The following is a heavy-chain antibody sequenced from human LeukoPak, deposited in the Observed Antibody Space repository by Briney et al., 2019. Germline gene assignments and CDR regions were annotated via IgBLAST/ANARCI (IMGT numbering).Heavy chain of an antibody. CDR2: IYPGDSDT. V-gene: IGHV5-51*01. D-gene: IGHD6-13*01. J-gene: IGHJ4*02. Sequence: GESLKISWKGSGYSFINYWIGLVRPIPGKGLGWVGIIYPGDSDTRYSPFFQGQVTISDDKSISTAYLQWSSLKASDTAMYYCARHRAIAAATYLDYWGQGTLVTVSS. CDR1: GYSFINYW. CDR3: ARHRAIAAATYLDY.